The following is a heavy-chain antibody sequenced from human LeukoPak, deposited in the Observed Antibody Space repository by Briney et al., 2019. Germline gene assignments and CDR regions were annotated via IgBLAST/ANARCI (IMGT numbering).Heavy chain of an antibody. CDR1: GYTFTSYD. D-gene: IGHD3-9*01. Sequence: ASVKVSCKASGYTFTSYDINWVRHATGQGLEWMGGMNLNSGNTGYAQRFQGRVTMTRNTSISTAYMELSRLRSEDTAVYYCARGLSHDILTGYYIPNWFDPWGQGTLVTVSS. J-gene: IGHJ5*02. CDR2: MNLNSGNT. CDR3: ARGLSHDILTGYYIPNWFDP. V-gene: IGHV1-8*01.